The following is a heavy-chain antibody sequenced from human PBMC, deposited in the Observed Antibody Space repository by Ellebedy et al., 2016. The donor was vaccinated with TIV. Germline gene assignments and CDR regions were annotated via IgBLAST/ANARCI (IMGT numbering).Heavy chain of an antibody. J-gene: IGHJ3*02. D-gene: IGHD3-16*01. Sequence: GGSLRLXXVASGFSFSTYKMNWVRQAPGAGLEWVSSMSGTATYIYYADSVKGRFSISRDDAKKSLYLQMDSLTPDDTAVYFCARTMLGDHDAFDIWGQGTMVTVSS. V-gene: IGHV3-21*01. CDR2: MSGTATYI. CDR1: GFSFSTYK. CDR3: ARTMLGDHDAFDI.